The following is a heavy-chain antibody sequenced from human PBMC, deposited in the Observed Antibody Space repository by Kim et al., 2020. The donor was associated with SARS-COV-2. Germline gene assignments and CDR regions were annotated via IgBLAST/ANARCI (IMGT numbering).Heavy chain of an antibody. D-gene: IGHD3-22*01. CDR1: GFTFSSYD. J-gene: IGHJ5*02. Sequence: GGSLRLSCAASGFTFSSYDMSWVRQAPGKGLEWVSAISGSGGSTYYADSVKGRFTISRDNSKNTLYLQMNSLRAEDTAVYYCAKNVIVVGWFDPWGQGTLVTVSS. V-gene: IGHV3-23*01. CDR2: ISGSGGST. CDR3: AKNVIVVGWFDP.